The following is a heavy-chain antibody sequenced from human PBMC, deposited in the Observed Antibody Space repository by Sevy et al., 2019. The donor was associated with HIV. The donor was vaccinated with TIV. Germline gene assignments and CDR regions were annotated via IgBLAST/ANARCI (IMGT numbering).Heavy chain of an antibody. Sequence: LSLTCAASGFTFSNAWMSWVRQAPGKGLEWVGRIKSKTDGGTTDYAAPVKGRFTISRDDSKNTLYLQMNSLKTEDTAVYYCTTDVGLYGSGSYDYWGQGTLVTVSS. CDR2: IKSKTDGGTT. D-gene: IGHD3-10*01. CDR1: GFTFSNAW. CDR3: TTDVGLYGSGSYDY. V-gene: IGHV3-15*01. J-gene: IGHJ4*02.